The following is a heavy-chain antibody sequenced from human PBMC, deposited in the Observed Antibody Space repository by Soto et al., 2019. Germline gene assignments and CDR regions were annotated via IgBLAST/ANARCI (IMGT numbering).Heavy chain of an antibody. V-gene: IGHV4-31*03. CDR3: ARVRYSSLGRWFDP. D-gene: IGHD6-13*01. Sequence: PSETLSLTCTVSGGSISSGGYYWSWIRQHPGKGLEWIGYIYYSGSTYYNPSLKSRVTISVDTSKNQFSLKLSSVTAADTAVYYRARVRYSSLGRWFDPWGQGTLVTVSS. CDR2: IYYSGST. J-gene: IGHJ5*02. CDR1: GGSISSGGYY.